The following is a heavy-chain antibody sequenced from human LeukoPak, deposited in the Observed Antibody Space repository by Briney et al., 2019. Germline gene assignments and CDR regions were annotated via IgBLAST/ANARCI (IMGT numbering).Heavy chain of an antibody. J-gene: IGHJ4*02. CDR1: GFTFGDYY. Sequence: GGSLRLSCAASGFTFGDYYMSWIRQAPGKGLEWVSSISRSGESTFYADSVRGRFTISRDNSKNTVSLQMESLRAEDTALYYCAKDYAVGSIDYWGQGTLVTVSS. D-gene: IGHD3-16*01. V-gene: IGHV3-23*01. CDR3: AKDYAVGSIDY. CDR2: ISRSGEST.